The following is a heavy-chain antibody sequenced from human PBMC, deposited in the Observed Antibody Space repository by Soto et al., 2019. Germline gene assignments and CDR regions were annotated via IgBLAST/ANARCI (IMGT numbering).Heavy chain of an antibody. Sequence: SETLSLTCTVSGGSISNYYWSWIRQPPGKGLEWIGYIYHSGVTNYNPSLKSGVTISVDTAKNQFSLNLSSVTAADTAVYYWARETLAGRRAQKENWFDPWGEGTLVTAPQ. V-gene: IGHV4-59*01. CDR1: GGSISNYY. CDR2: IYHSGVT. J-gene: IGHJ5*02. D-gene: IGHD6-6*01. CDR3: ARETLAGRRAQKENWFDP.